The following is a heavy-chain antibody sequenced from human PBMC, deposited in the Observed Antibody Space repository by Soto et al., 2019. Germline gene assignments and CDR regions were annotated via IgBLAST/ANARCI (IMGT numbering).Heavy chain of an antibody. Sequence: SETLSLTCTVSGGSISSSSYYWGWIRQPPGKGLEWIGSIYYSGSTYYNPSLKSRVTISVDTSKNQFSLKLSSVTAADTAVYYCARLDSGYDYWGYFDYWGQGTLVTVSS. D-gene: IGHD5-12*01. J-gene: IGHJ4*02. CDR2: IYYSGST. CDR1: GGSISSSSYY. CDR3: ARLDSGYDYWGYFDY. V-gene: IGHV4-39*01.